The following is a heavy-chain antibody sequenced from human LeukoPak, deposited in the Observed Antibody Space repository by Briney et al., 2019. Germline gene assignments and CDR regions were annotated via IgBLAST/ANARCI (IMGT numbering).Heavy chain of an antibody. CDR1: GYTFANYY. J-gene: IGHJ4*02. V-gene: IGHV1-46*01. CDR2: INPSGGST. CDR3: ARGKRFGELFYFDY. D-gene: IGHD3-10*01. Sequence: ASVKVSCKASGYTFANYYIHWVRQTPGQGLEWMGIINPSGGSTNYAQKFQGRVTITADESTSTAYMELSSLRSEDTAVYYCARGKRFGELFYFDYWGQGTLVTVSS.